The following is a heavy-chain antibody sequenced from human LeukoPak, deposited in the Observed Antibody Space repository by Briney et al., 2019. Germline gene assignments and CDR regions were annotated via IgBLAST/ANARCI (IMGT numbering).Heavy chain of an antibody. D-gene: IGHD3-16*02. Sequence: SETLSLTCTVSGYSISSGYYWGWIRQPPGKGLEWIGSIYHSGSTYYNPSLKSRVTISVDTSKNQFSLKLSSVTAADTAVYYCARDYRPYYFDYWGQGTLVTVSS. CDR1: GYSISSGYY. CDR3: ARDYRPYYFDY. J-gene: IGHJ4*02. CDR2: IYHSGST. V-gene: IGHV4-38-2*02.